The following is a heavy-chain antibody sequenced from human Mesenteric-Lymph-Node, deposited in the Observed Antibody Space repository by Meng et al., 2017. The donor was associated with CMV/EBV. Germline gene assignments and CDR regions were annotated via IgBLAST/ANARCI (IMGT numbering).Heavy chain of an antibody. J-gene: IGHJ4*02. CDR1: GYTFTDYY. CDR3: ARVKRYGGIFDY. Sequence: CKASGYTFTDYYMHWVRQAPGQGLEWMGWISAYNGNTNYAQKLQGRVTMTTNTSTSTAYMELRSLRSDDTAVYYCARVKRYGGIFDYWGQGTLVTVSS. V-gene: IGHV1-18*04. D-gene: IGHD3-16*01. CDR2: ISAYNGNT.